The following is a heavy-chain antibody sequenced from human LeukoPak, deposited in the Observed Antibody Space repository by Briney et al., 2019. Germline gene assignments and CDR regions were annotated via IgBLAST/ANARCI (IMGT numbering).Heavy chain of an antibody. V-gene: IGHV4-39*07. CDR1: GASISSSSYC. CDR2: INHSGST. D-gene: IGHD2-15*01. Sequence: SETLSLTCAVSGASISSSSYCWGWIRQPPGKGLEWIGEINHSGSTNYNPSLKSRVTISVDTSNKQFSLKLTSVTAADTAVYYCARWWGFDPWGQGTLVTVSS. CDR3: ARWWGFDP. J-gene: IGHJ5*02.